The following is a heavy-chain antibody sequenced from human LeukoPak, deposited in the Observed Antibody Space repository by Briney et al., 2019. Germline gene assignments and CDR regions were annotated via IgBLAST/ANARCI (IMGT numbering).Heavy chain of an antibody. V-gene: IGHV3-48*03. Sequence: GGSLRLSCAASGFTFSSYEMNWVRRAPGKGLEWISYISSSSSAIYYGDSVKGRFAISRDNAKNSLYLQMNSLRAEDTAIYYCARENWDLVAVPMDVWGKGTTVIVSS. J-gene: IGHJ6*04. CDR2: ISSSSSAI. CDR3: ARENWDLVAVPMDV. CDR1: GFTFSSYE. D-gene: IGHD1-26*01.